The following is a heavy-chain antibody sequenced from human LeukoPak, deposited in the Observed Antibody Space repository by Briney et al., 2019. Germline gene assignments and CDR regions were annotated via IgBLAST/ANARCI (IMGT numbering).Heavy chain of an antibody. CDR3: AKGYSSLSDIDY. Sequence: GRSLRLSCAASGFTFDDYAMHWVRQAPGKGLEWVSGISWNSGSIGYADSVKGRFTISRDNAKNSLYLQMNSLRAEDTALYYCAKGYSSLSDIDYWGQGTLVTVSS. D-gene: IGHD6-6*01. V-gene: IGHV3-9*01. CDR2: ISWNSGSI. J-gene: IGHJ4*02. CDR1: GFTFDDYA.